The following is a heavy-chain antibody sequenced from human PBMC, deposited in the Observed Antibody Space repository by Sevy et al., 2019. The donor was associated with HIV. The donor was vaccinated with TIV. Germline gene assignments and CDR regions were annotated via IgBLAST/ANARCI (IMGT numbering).Heavy chain of an antibody. Sequence: GGSLRLSCAASGFTFSTYGMHWVRQAPGKGLEWVAVIWFDGSNTYYAASVQGRFTSSRDIAKNTLHLQMNSLRAEDTAVYYCARDLEFYDYGDYGPAFMPDYWGQGTLVTVSS. D-gene: IGHD4-17*01. CDR1: GFTFSTYG. CDR2: IWFDGSNT. CDR3: ARDLEFYDYGDYGPAFMPDY. J-gene: IGHJ4*02. V-gene: IGHV3-33*01.